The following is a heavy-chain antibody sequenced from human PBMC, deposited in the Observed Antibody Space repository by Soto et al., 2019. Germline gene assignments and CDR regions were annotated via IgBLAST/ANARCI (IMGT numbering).Heavy chain of an antibody. Sequence: EVQVLESGGGLVQPGGSLSLSCAASGFAFSTYAMSWVRQAPGKGLEWVASISGSGGSTYYADSAKGRFTISRDNSQNTVILQMNNLRAEDTAVYDCAKGTYSGYVSWFDPWGQGTLVSVSS. CDR2: ISGSGGST. CDR3: AKGTYSGYVSWFDP. J-gene: IGHJ5*02. CDR1: GFAFSTYA. V-gene: IGHV3-23*01. D-gene: IGHD5-12*01.